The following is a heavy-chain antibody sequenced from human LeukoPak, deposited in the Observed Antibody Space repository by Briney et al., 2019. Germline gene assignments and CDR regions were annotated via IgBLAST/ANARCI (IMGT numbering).Heavy chain of an antibody. D-gene: IGHD5-18*01. J-gene: IGHJ4*02. CDR2: INPNSGGT. Sequence: GASVKVSCKASGYTFTGYYMHWVRQAPGQGLEWMGWINPNSGGTNYAQKFQGRVTMTRDTSISTAYMELSRLRSDDTAVYYCAIGGIQLWAIGYYFDYWGQGTLVTVSS. CDR3: AIGGIQLWAIGYYFDY. V-gene: IGHV1-2*02. CDR1: GYTFTGYY.